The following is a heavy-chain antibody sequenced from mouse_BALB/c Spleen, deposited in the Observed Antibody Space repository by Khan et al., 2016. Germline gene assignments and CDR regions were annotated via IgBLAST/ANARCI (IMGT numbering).Heavy chain of an antibody. Sequence: EVELVESGGGLVKPGGSLKLSCAAAGFAFSSYDMSWVRQTPEKRLEWVAYISSGGGTTYYPDTVKGRFTISRDTAKNTLYLQMSSLKSEDTAMYYGATKGAFYGSSSPFAYWGQGTLVTVSA. D-gene: IGHD1-1*01. CDR3: ATKGAFYGSSSPFAY. CDR1: GFAFSSYD. V-gene: IGHV5-12-1*01. CDR2: ISSGGGTT. J-gene: IGHJ3*01.